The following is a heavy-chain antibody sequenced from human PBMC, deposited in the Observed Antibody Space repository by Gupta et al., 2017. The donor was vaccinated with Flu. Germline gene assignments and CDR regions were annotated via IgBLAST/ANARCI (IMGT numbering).Heavy chain of an antibody. V-gene: IGHV3-23*01. D-gene: IGHD4-17*01. CDR1: GFSFSTYA. Sequence: SCAASGFSFSTYAMSWVRQAPGKGLEWVSTVSGRGVSTYYADSVKGRVTISRDNSKNTLYLQMTSLRVDDTAVYYCVGPIYGDYDYWGQGTLVTVSS. CDR3: VGPIYGDYDY. J-gene: IGHJ4*02. CDR2: VSGRGVST.